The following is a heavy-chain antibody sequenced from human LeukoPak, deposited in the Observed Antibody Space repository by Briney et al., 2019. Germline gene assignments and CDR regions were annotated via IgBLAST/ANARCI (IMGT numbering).Heavy chain of an antibody. CDR1: GFTPGSA. CDR3: VADHPNYDY. J-gene: IGHJ4*02. D-gene: IGHD5-24*01. Sequence: SVKVSCKASGFTPGSAVQWVRQARGQRLEWIGWIVVASGHTNYAQKLRGRLTITRDMSTNTDYMELSSLRSEDTAVYYCVADHPNYDYWGQGTLITVSP. V-gene: IGHV1-58*01. CDR2: IVVASGHT.